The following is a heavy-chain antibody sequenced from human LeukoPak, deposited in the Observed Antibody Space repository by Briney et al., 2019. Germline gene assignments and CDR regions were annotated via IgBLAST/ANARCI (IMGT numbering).Heavy chain of an antibody. Sequence: GGSLRLSCAASGFTFSSYAMSWVRQAPGKGLEWVSAISGSGGSTYYADSVKGRFTISRDNAKNSLYLQMNSLRAEDTAVYYCARDGYIVVVVEPTYYYYGMDVWGQGTTVTVSS. CDR3: ARDGYIVVVVEPTYYYYGMDV. V-gene: IGHV3-23*01. D-gene: IGHD2-15*01. CDR2: ISGSGGST. J-gene: IGHJ6*02. CDR1: GFTFSSYA.